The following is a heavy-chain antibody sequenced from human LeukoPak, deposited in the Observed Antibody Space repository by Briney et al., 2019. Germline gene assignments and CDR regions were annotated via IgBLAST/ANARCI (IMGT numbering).Heavy chain of an antibody. D-gene: IGHD3-10*01. CDR2: IYYSGST. J-gene: IGHJ4*02. CDR1: GGSISSSSYY. CDR3: ARVTHGSGNDY. V-gene: IGHV4-39*07. Sequence: SETLSLTCTVSGGSISSSSYYWGWIRQPPGKGLEWIGSIYYSGSTYYNPSLKSRVTISVDTSKNQFSLKLSSVTAADTAVYYCARVTHGSGNDYWGQGTLVTVSS.